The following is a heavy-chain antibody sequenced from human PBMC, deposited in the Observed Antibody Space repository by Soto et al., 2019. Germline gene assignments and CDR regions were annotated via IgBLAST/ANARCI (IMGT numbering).Heavy chain of an antibody. J-gene: IGHJ6*02. Sequence: SETLSLTCTVSGCSISSSRYHWGWVRQPPGKGLEWIGRFYYSGSTYYNPSLKSRVTISVDTSKNQFSLKLSSVTAADTAVYYCARQGITIFGVAQAHLHYYYYGMDVWGQGTTVTVSS. CDR1: GCSISSSRYH. V-gene: IGHV4-39*01. CDR3: ARQGITIFGVAQAHLHYYYYGMDV. D-gene: IGHD3-3*01. CDR2: FYYSGST.